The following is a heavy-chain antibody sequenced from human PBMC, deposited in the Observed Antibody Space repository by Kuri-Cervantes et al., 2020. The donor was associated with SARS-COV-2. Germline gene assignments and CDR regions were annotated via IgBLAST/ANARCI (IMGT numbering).Heavy chain of an antibody. CDR2: IYYSGST. Sequence: SETLSLTCTVSGGSVSSGSYYWSWIRQPPGKGLEWIGYIYYSGSTNYNPSLKSRVTISVDTSKNQFSLKLSSVTAADTAVYYCARACSSTSCYFSEFDYWGQGTLVTVSS. J-gene: IGHJ4*02. D-gene: IGHD2-2*01. CDR1: GGSVSSGSYY. V-gene: IGHV4-61*01. CDR3: ARACSSTSCYFSEFDY.